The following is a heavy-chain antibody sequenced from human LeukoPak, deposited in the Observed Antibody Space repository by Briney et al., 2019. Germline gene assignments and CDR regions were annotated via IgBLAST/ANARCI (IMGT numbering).Heavy chain of an antibody. Sequence: PSETLSLTCTVSGGSIRGYYWSWIRQPPGKGLEWIGYIYNSGSTNYNPSLKSRVTISVDTSKNQFSLKLSSVTAADTAVYYCARQNSAPYSSSWLMDVWGQGTTVTVSS. D-gene: IGHD6-13*01. V-gene: IGHV4-59*08. CDR1: GGSIRGYY. J-gene: IGHJ6*02. CDR2: IYNSGST. CDR3: ARQNSAPYSSSWLMDV.